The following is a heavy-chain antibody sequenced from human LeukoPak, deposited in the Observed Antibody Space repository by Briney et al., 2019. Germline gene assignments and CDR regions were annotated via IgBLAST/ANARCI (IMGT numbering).Heavy chain of an antibody. Sequence: PGGSLRLSCAASGFTFSTYAMSWVRQAPGKGLEWVSIISGRDGYTHYADAVKGRSTISRDNSKNTLYLQMNSLRAEDTAVYYCARELRNYYDSSGYYYYYGMDVWGQGTTVTVSS. D-gene: IGHD3-22*01. CDR1: GFTFSTYA. CDR3: ARELRNYYDSSGYYYYYGMDV. V-gene: IGHV3-23*01. CDR2: ISGRDGYT. J-gene: IGHJ6*02.